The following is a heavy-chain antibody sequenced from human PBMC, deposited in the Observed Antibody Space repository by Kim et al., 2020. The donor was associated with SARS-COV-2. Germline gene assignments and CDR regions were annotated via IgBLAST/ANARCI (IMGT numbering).Heavy chain of an antibody. CDR3: ARVESTITMDV. CDR2: A. V-gene: IGHV1-69*01. J-gene: IGHJ6*02. Sequence: ANYAQKFQGRVTITADESTSTAYMELSSLRSEDTAVYYCARVESTITMDVWGQGTTVTVSS. D-gene: IGHD3-9*01.